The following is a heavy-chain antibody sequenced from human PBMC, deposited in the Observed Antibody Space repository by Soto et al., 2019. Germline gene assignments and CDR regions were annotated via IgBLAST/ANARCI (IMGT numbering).Heavy chain of an antibody. Sequence: SQTLSLTCVGSGDTVSSNSVAWNWVRQSPSRGLEWLGRTYYRSRWYSDYAVSVRSRTYINADTSKNQVYLQLNSVTLEDTAVYYCARSEEDSDYYYYGMDVWGQGTTVTVSS. D-gene: IGHD2-15*01. CDR1: GDTVSSNSVA. CDR2: TYYRSRWYS. V-gene: IGHV6-1*01. J-gene: IGHJ6*02. CDR3: ARSEEDSDYYYYGMDV.